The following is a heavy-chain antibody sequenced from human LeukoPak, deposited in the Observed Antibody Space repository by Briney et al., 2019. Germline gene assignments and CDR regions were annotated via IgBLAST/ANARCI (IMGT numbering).Heavy chain of an antibody. J-gene: IGHJ4*02. V-gene: IGHV3-30*18. D-gene: IGHD3-22*01. CDR2: ISYDGSNK. CDR1: GFTFSSYG. Sequence: GRSLRLSCAASGFTFSSYGMHWVRQAPGKGLEWVAVISYDGSNKYYADSVKGRFTISRDNSKNTLYLQMNSLRAEDTAVYYCAKDSSGYAFDYWGQGTLVIVSS. CDR3: AKDSSGYAFDY.